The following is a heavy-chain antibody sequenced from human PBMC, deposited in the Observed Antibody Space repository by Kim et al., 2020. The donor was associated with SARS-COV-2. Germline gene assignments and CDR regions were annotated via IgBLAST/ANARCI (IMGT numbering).Heavy chain of an antibody. CDR3: ARVSDGDYSGYYYYGMDV. Sequence: SETLSLTCAVYGGSFSGYYWSWIRQPPGKGLEWIGEINHSGSTNYNPSLKSRVTISVDTSKNQFSLKLSSVTAADTAVYYCARVSDGDYSGYYYYGMDVWGQGTTVTVSS. D-gene: IGHD4-17*01. J-gene: IGHJ6*02. V-gene: IGHV4-34*01. CDR2: INHSGST. CDR1: GGSFSGYY.